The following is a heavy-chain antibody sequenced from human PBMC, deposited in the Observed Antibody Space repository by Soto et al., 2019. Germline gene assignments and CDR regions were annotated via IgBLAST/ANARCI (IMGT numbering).Heavy chain of an antibody. CDR3: AKDRDGILVGADTDY. CDR2: ISGSGGST. CDR1: GFTFSSYA. J-gene: IGHJ4*02. D-gene: IGHD1-26*01. Sequence: EVQLLESGGGLVQPGGSLRLSCAASGFTFSSYAMSWVRQAPGKGLEWVSAISGSGGSTYYADSVKGRFTISRDNSKKTLYLQMNSLRAEDTAVYYCAKDRDGILVGADTDYWGQGTLVTVSS. V-gene: IGHV3-23*01.